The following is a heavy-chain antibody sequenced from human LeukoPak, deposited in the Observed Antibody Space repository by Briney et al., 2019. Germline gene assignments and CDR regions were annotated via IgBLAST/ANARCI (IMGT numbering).Heavy chain of an antibody. CDR2: ISSSSSYI. V-gene: IGHV3-21*01. J-gene: IGHJ4*02. CDR1: GFTFSSYS. Sequence: PGGSLRLSCAASGFTFSSYSMNWVRQAPGKGLEWVSSISSSSSYIYYADSVKGRFTISRDNAKNSLYLQMNSLRAEDTAVYYCAGDSYDSSGYYFRPHYFDYWGQGTLVTVSS. CDR3: AGDSYDSSGYYFRPHYFDY. D-gene: IGHD3-22*01.